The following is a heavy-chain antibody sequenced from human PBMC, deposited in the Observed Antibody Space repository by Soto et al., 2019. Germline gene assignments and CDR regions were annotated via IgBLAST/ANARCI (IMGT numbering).Heavy chain of an antibody. CDR1: GFTFSSYA. D-gene: IGHD3-22*01. J-gene: IGHJ6*02. Sequence: PGGSLRLSCVASGFTFSSYAMSWVRQAPGKGLEWVSAISGSGGSAYYADSVKGRFTISRDNSKNTLFLQMNSLRAEDTAVYSCAKEVTMTVALLSTDYYGVDVWGQGTKVTVSS. CDR3: AKEVTMTVALLSTDYYGVDV. CDR2: ISGSGGSA. V-gene: IGHV3-23*01.